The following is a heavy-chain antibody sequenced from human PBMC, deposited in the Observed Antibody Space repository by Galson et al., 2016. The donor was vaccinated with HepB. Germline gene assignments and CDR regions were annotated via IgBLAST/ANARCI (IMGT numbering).Heavy chain of an antibody. CDR2: IFYNGIS. CDR3: ARLDYYDSSGHAPLIDP. V-gene: IGHV4-31*03. D-gene: IGHD3-22*01. CDR1: GGSSNSGGYY. Sequence: TLSLTCTVSGGSSNSGGYYWTWIRQHPGKGLEWIGYIFYNGISYYTPSLKSRLTISLDTSTNQFSLKLTSVTAADTAVYYCARLDYYDSSGHAPLIDPWGQST. J-gene: IGHJ1*01.